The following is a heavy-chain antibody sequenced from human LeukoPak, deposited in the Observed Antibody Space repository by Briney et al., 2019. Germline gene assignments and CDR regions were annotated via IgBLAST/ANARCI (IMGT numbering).Heavy chain of an antibody. Sequence: SGGSLRLSCAASGFTVSSNYMSWVRQAPGKGLEWVSGINWNGGSTGYADSVKGRFTISRDNAKNSLYLQMNSLRAEDTALYYCATGGITIFGVVTYPNGWGQGTLVTVSS. J-gene: IGHJ4*02. D-gene: IGHD3-3*01. CDR3: ATGGITIFGVVTYPNG. V-gene: IGHV3-20*04. CDR1: GFTVSSNY. CDR2: INWNGGST.